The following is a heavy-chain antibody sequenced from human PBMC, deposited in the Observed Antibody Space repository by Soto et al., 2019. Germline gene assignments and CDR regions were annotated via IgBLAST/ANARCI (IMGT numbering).Heavy chain of an antibody. J-gene: IGHJ6*02. CDR2: IWYGGIKR. D-gene: IGHD6-19*01. Sequence: GGSLRLSCEGSGFKFNTYGMHWVRQTPGKGLEWVAVIWYGGIKRHYADSVKGRFTISRDNAKNTLYLQMNSLRVDDTAVYYCARTVFEYSSGWTRYYHYGMDVWGQGTTVTVSS. CDR1: GFKFNTYG. CDR3: ARTVFEYSSGWTRYYHYGMDV. V-gene: IGHV3-33*08.